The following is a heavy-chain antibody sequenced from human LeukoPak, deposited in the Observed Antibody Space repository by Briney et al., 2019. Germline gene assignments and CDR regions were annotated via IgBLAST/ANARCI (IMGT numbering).Heavy chain of an antibody. D-gene: IGHD6-19*01. J-gene: IGHJ4*02. CDR2: ISSSGSTI. CDR1: GFTFSSYE. Sequence: PGGSLRLSXAASGFTFSSYEMNWVRQAPGKGLEWVSYISSSGSTIYYADSVKGRFTISRDNAKNSLYLQMNSLRAEDTAVYYCARDSGGSSGWNRFDYWGQGTLVTVSS. CDR3: ARDSGGSSGWNRFDY. V-gene: IGHV3-48*03.